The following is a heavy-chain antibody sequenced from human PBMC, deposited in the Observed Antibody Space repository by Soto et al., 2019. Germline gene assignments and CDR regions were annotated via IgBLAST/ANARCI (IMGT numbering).Heavy chain of an antibody. D-gene: IGHD5-12*01. CDR2: ISAYNGNT. V-gene: IGHV1-18*01. Sequence: GASVKVSCKASGYTFTSYGISWVRQAPGQGFEWMGWISAYNGNTNYAQKLQGRVTMTTDTSTSTAYMELRSLRSDDTAVYYCARLRMATINGLVIAFDIWGQGTMVTVSS. CDR3: ARLRMATINGLVIAFDI. CDR1: GYTFTSYG. J-gene: IGHJ3*02.